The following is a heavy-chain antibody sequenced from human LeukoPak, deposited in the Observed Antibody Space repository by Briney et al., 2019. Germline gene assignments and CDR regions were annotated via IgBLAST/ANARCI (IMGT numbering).Heavy chain of an antibody. J-gene: IGHJ4*02. CDR2: IYTGGLT. V-gene: IGHV3-53*01. CDR1: GFTVNSNH. D-gene: IGHD2-2*01. Sequence: PGGSLRLSCAASGFTVNSNHMTWVRQAPGKGLEWVSEIYTGGLTFYAASVTGRFTISRDNSKNTVYLQMNSLGVEDTARYYCARDNAPAGGGLDYWGQGTLVTVSS. CDR3: ARDNAPAGGGLDY.